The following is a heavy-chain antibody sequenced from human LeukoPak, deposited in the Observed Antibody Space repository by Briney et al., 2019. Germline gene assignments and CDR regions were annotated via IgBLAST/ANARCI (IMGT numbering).Heavy chain of an antibody. CDR3: ARGVIDYYYMDV. V-gene: IGHV4-34*01. Sequence: PSETLSLTCAVYGGSFSGYYWSWIRQPPGKGLEWIGEINRSGSTYYNPSLKSRVTISVDTSKNQFSLKLSSVTAADTAVYYCARGVIDYYYMDVWGKGTTVTVSS. CDR1: GGSFSGYY. J-gene: IGHJ6*03. CDR2: INRSGST. D-gene: IGHD3-10*01.